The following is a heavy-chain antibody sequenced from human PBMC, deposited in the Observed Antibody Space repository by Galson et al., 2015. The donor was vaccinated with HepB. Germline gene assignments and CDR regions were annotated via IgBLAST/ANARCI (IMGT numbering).Heavy chain of an antibody. D-gene: IGHD1-26*01. CDR1: GFTFSDYY. Sequence: SLRLSCAASGFTFSDYYMSWIRQAPGKGLEWLSYISSSSTYTYYADSLKGRFTIPRDNAKNSLYLQLNSLRAEDTAVYYCARTQYVGMDVWGQGTTVTVSS. CDR3: ARTQYVGMDV. V-gene: IGHV3-11*06. CDR2: ISSSSTYT. J-gene: IGHJ6*02.